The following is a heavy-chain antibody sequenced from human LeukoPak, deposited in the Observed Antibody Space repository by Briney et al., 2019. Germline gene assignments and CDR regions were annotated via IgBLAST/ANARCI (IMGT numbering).Heavy chain of an antibody. J-gene: IGHJ3*02. CDR1: RGTFSSYA. V-gene: IGHV1-69*05. CDR3: ESQGGITVLGVAQPGGAFDI. Sequence: SVKVSCKGSRGTFSSYAISWVRQAPGQGLEWVGGVIPIFGTSKYAQKVQGRVTMTTDESTSTAYMEVSSLRAEDRAGYYFESQGGITVLGVAQPGGAFDIWRQGTMVTVSS. D-gene: IGHD3-3*01. CDR2: VIPIFGTS.